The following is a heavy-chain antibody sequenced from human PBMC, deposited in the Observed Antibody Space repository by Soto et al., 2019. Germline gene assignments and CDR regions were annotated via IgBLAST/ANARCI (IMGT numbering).Heavy chain of an antibody. CDR2: INPSGVST. J-gene: IGHJ4*02. CDR1: GYTFTSYY. V-gene: IGHV1-46*01. CDR3: ARSYQLLWSGYSY. D-gene: IGHD2-2*01. Sequence: ASLKVSCNTSGYTFTSYYMHWVRHTPGQGLEWMGIINPSGVSTSYAQKFQGRVTMTRDTSTSTVYMELSSLRSEDTAVYYCARSYQLLWSGYSYWGQGTLVTVSS.